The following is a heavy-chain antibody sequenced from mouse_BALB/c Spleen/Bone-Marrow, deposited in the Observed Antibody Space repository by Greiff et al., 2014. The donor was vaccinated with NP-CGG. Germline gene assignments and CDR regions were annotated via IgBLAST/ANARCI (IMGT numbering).Heavy chain of an antibody. CDR1: GYAFSLYW. J-gene: IGHJ2*01. Sequence: QVPLKESGAELVRPGSSVKISCKASGYAFSLYWVNWVKQRPGQGLEWIGQIYPGDDDTDYNGKFKGKATLTADRSSSTAYMQLGSLTSEDSAVYFCARGGISIDYWGHGTTLTVSS. CDR2: IYPGDDDT. V-gene: IGHV1-80*01. CDR3: ARGGISIDY.